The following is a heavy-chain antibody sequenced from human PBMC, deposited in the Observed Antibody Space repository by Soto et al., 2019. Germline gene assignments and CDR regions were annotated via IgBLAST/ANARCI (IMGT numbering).Heavy chain of an antibody. J-gene: IGHJ5*02. CDR1: GFTFSSYS. Sequence: EVQLVESGGGLVQPGGSLRLSCAASGFTFSSYSMNWVRQAPGKGLEWVSYISSSSSTIYYADSVKGRFTISRDNAKNSLYLQMNSLRAGHTAVYYCAGEEGLLSWFDPWGQGTLVTVSS. CDR2: ISSSSSTI. V-gene: IGHV3-48*01. CDR3: AGEEGLLSWFDP. D-gene: IGHD2-15*01.